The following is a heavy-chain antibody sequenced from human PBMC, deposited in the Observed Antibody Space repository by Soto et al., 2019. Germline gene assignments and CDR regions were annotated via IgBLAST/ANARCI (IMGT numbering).Heavy chain of an antibody. V-gene: IGHV3-48*04. D-gene: IGHD4-4*01. Sequence: VQLVESGGGLEQPGGSLRLSCAASGFTFNAYNMNWVRQAPGKGLEWVSYISSGSDSIYYADSVKGRFTISRDNTKNSLYLQMNSLRADDTAVYYCARDLKGRVREVTRGVWFDPWGQGTLVTVSS. CDR2: ISSGSDSI. CDR1: GFTFNAYN. J-gene: IGHJ5*02. CDR3: ARDLKGRVREVTRGVWFDP.